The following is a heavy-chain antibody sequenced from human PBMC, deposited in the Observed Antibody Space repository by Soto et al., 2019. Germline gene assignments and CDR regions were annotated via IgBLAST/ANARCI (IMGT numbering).Heavy chain of an antibody. CDR2: IGGSGGST. CDR3: ARLGQFDY. Sequence: EVQLLESGGGLVQPGGSLRLSCAASGFTFSTYAMNWVRQAPGKGLEWVSTIGGSGGSTQYADSVKGRFTISRDNSKNTLYLQMTSLRAEDPAVYYCARLGQFDYWGQGTLVTVSS. J-gene: IGHJ4*02. V-gene: IGHV3-23*01. CDR1: GFTFSTYA.